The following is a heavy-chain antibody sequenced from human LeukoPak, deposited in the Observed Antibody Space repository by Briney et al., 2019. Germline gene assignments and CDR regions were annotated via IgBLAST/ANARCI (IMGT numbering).Heavy chain of an antibody. D-gene: IGHD3-9*01. CDR3: ARSDDILTGYFYFDY. CDR2: IYYSGST. CDR1: GGSISSSSYY. V-gene: IGHV4-39*01. J-gene: IGHJ4*02. Sequence: PSETLSLTCTVSGGSISSSSYYWVWIRQPPGKGLEWIGSIYYSGSTYYNPSLKSRATISVDTSKNQFSLKLSSVTAADTAVYYCARSDDILTGYFYFDYWGQGTLVTVSS.